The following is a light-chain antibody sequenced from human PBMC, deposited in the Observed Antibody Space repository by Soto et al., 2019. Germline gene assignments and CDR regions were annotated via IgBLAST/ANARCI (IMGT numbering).Light chain of an antibody. CDR3: QQYGSSPPVT. Sequence: EIVLTQSPGTLSLSPGERATLSCRASQSVSNNYLAWYQQNPGQAPRLLIYGASSRATGIPDRFSGSGSGTDFTLTISRLEPEDFAVYYCQQYGSSPPVTLGGGTRVDIK. J-gene: IGKJ4*01. CDR1: QSVSNNY. CDR2: GAS. V-gene: IGKV3-20*01.